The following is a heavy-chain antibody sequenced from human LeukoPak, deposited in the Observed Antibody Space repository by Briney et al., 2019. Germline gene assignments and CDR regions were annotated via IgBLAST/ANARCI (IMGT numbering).Heavy chain of an antibody. V-gene: IGHV1-69*04. CDR2: IIPILGIA. CDR1: GGTFSSYA. Sequence: ASVKVSCKASGGTFSSYAISWVRQAPGQGLEWMGRIIPILGIANYAQKFQGRVTITADKSTSTAYMELSSLRSEDTAVYYCARGDTPGYGMDVWGQGTTVTVSS. J-gene: IGHJ6*02. D-gene: IGHD7-27*01. CDR3: ARGDTPGYGMDV.